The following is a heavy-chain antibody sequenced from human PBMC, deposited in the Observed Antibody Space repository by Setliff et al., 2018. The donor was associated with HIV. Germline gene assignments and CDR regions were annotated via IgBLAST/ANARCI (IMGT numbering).Heavy chain of an antibody. CDR1: GGSFSGYY. CDR2: INHSGST. CDR3: NIYYYYVDV. J-gene: IGHJ6*03. V-gene: IGHV4-34*01. Sequence: SETLSLTCAVYGGSFSGYYWSWIRQPPGKGLEWIGEINHSGSTNYNPSLKSRVTISVDTSKNQFSLKLSSVTAADTAVYYCNIYYYYVDVWGKGTTVTVSS.